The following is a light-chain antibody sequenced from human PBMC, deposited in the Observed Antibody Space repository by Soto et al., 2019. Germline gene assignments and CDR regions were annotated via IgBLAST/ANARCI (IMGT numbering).Light chain of an antibody. CDR1: QSISDW. J-gene: IGKJ4*01. V-gene: IGKV1-5*01. CDR3: QQYNSYSRT. Sequence: DIQMTQSPSTLSASVGDRVTITCRSSQSISDWLAWYQQKPGKAPKLLIYDASGLESGVPSRFSGSGSGTEFTLTISSLQPDDFATYYCQQYNSYSRTFGGGTKVDIK. CDR2: DAS.